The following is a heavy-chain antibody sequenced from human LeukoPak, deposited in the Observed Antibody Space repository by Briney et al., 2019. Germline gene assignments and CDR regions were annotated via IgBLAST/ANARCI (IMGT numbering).Heavy chain of an antibody. Sequence: GGSLRLSCAASGFTFSSYWMHWVRQAPGEGLVWVSFINGDGSSTGYADSVRGRFTVSRDNAKNTLYLHMNSLRVEDTAVYYCAFGTGREGYMDVWGKGTTVTVSS. CDR2: INGDGSST. J-gene: IGHJ6*03. D-gene: IGHD3-10*01. CDR1: GFTFSSYW. V-gene: IGHV3-74*01. CDR3: AFGTGREGYMDV.